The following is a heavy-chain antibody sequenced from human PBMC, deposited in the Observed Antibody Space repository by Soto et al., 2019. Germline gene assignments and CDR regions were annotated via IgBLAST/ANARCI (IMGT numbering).Heavy chain of an antibody. CDR3: NKVPSGWRAPGG. V-gene: IGHV3-15*01. CDR2: IKGKTEGGTT. D-gene: IGHD3-3*01. Sequence: EVQLVESGGGLVKPGGSLRLSCAASGFTVTNAWMSWVRQAPGKGLEWVGRIKGKTEGGTTDYAAPVRGRFTMSRDDSRNTLYLQMNSLKTEDTAVYYCNKVPSGWRAPGGWGQGTLVTVSS. CDR1: GFTVTNAW. J-gene: IGHJ4*02.